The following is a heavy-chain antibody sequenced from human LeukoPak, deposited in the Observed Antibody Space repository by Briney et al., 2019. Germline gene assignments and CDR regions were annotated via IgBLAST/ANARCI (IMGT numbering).Heavy chain of an antibody. Sequence: ASVKVSCKASGYTFTGYYMHWVRQAPGQGLEWMGWINPNSGGTNYAQKFQGRVTRTRDTSISTAYMELSRLRSDDTAVYYCARGPSYSSTLDYWGQGTLVTVSP. CDR2: INPNSGGT. J-gene: IGHJ4*02. CDR3: ARGPSYSSTLDY. CDR1: GYTFTGYY. V-gene: IGHV1-2*02. D-gene: IGHD6-13*01.